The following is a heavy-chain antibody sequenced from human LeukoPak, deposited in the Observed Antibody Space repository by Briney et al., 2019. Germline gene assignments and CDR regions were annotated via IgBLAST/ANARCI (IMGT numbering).Heavy chain of an antibody. CDR1: GDSINSNTFY. CDR3: ARGRPGAARPAALASYYYYYYYMDV. J-gene: IGHJ6*03. Sequence: SETLSLTCTVSGDSINSNTFYWGWIRQPPGKGLEWIGEINHSGSTNYNPSLKSRVTISVDTSKNQFSLKLSSVTAADTAVYYCARGRPGAARPAALASYYYYYYYMDVWGKGTTVTVSS. D-gene: IGHD6-6*01. V-gene: IGHV4-39*07. CDR2: INHSGST.